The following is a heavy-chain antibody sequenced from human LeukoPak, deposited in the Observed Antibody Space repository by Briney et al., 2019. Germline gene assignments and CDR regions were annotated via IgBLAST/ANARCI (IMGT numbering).Heavy chain of an antibody. J-gene: IGHJ4*02. D-gene: IGHD6-6*01. CDR1: GFTFSNAW. V-gene: IGHV3-15*01. Sequence: GGSLRLSCAASGFTFSNAWMSWVRQAPGKGLEWVGRIKSKTDGGTTYYAAPVKGRFTISRDDSKNTLYLQMNSLKTEDTAVYYCVHDGSSSGFFDYWGQGTLVTVSS. CDR3: VHDGSSSGFFDY. CDR2: IKSKTDGGTT.